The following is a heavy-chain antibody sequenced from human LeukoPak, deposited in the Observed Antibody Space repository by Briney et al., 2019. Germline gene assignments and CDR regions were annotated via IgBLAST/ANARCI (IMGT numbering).Heavy chain of an antibody. CDR2: IGSSGIST. CDR1: GSTFSSYA. V-gene: IGHV3-23*05. CDR3: AKGWKGWLVGPIGDRYFDS. J-gene: IGHJ4*02. Sequence: GGSLRPSCAASGSTFSSYAMSWVRQAPGKGLEWVSGIGSSGISTYYADSVKGRFTISRDNSKNTLFLQMNSLRAEDTAIYYCAKGWKGWLVGPIGDRYFDSWGQGTLVTVSS. D-gene: IGHD1-26*01.